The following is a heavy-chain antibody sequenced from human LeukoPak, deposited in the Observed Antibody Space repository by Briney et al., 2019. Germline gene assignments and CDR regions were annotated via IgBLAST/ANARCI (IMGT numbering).Heavy chain of an antibody. CDR1: GGSFSGYY. CDR3: ARGRSSSWYYYYYGMDV. CDR2: INHSGST. V-gene: IGHV4-34*01. D-gene: IGHD6-13*01. Sequence: KTSETLSLTCAVYGGSFSGYYWSWIRQPPGKGLEWIGEINHSGSTNYNPSLKSRVTISVDTSKNQFSLRLSSVTAADTAVYYCARGRSSSWYYYYYGMDVWGQGTTVT. J-gene: IGHJ6*02.